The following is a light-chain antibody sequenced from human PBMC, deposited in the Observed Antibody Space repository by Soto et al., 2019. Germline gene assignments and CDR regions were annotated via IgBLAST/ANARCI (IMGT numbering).Light chain of an antibody. CDR1: QSVSRY. CDR3: QQRQYWPPIT. CDR2: DAS. V-gene: IGKV3-11*01. J-gene: IGKJ5*01. Sequence: EIVLTQSQGTLALSPGERATSSCRASQSVSRYLAWYQQKPGQAPRLLIYDASNRATGVPARFSGSGSGTDFTLTIRSLEPEDCAIYYCQQRQYWPPITVGQGTRLDIK.